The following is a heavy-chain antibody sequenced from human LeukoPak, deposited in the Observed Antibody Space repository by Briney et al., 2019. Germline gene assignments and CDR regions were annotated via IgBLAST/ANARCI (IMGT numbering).Heavy chain of an antibody. Sequence: SQTLSLTCTVSGGSISSGDYYWSWIRQPPGEGLEWIGYIYYSGSTYYNPSLKSRVTISVDTSKNQFSLKLSSVTAADTAVYYCARGSVVTWGWFDPWGQGTLVTVSS. D-gene: IGHD2-21*02. CDR2: IYYSGST. J-gene: IGHJ5*02. CDR3: ARGSVVTWGWFDP. CDR1: GGSISSGDYY. V-gene: IGHV4-30-4*01.